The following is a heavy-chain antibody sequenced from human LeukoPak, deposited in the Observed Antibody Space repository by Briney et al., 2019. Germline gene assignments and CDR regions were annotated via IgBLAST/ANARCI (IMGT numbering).Heavy chain of an antibody. CDR1: GFTFSNYG. V-gene: IGHV3-23*01. CDR3: ARDRSGSYPNWFDP. J-gene: IGHJ5*02. Sequence: PGGSLRLSCAASGFTFSNYGMSWVRQAPGKGLEWVSAITGNGANTFCADSVKGRFTISRDNSKNTMYLQMNSLRAEDTALYYCARDRSGSYPNWFDPWGQGTLVTISS. D-gene: IGHD3-10*01. CDR2: ITGNGANT.